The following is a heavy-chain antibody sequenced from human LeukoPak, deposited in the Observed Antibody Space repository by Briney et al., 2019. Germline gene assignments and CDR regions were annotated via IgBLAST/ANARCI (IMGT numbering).Heavy chain of an antibody. V-gene: IGHV3-7*01. CDR3: AGSFGDVKNF. CDR1: GFNFRDHW. CDR2: IKPDGSGK. J-gene: IGHJ4*01. Sequence: GGSLRLSCAGSGFNFRDHWMSWLRQAPGKGPEWVAHIKPDGSGKYYVDSVKGRFIISRDDARNSLSLQMNSLRAEDTAVYYCAGSFGDVKNFWGQGTLVTVSS. D-gene: IGHD3-10*01.